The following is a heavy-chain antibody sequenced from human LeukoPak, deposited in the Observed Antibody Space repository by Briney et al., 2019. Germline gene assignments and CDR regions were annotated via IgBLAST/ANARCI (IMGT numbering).Heavy chain of an antibody. J-gene: IGHJ1*01. CDR2: IYADGRGT. D-gene: IGHD1-26*01. CDR3: ARDSSPSY. Sequence: GGSLRFSCAASGFTFSSYWMHWVRQAPGKGLVWVSRIYADGRGTSYADSVKGRFTISRDNTKNTLYLQMNSLTAEDTAVYYCARDSSPSYWGQGTLVTVSS. CDR1: GFTFSSYW. V-gene: IGHV3-74*01.